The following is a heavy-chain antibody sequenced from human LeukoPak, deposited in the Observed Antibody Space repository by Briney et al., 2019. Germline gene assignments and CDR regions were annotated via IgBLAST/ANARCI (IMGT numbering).Heavy chain of an antibody. J-gene: IGHJ4*02. D-gene: IGHD3-10*01. V-gene: IGHV3-11*01. CDR1: GFTFSDYY. Sequence: NPRGSLRLSCAASGFTFSDYYMSWIRQAPGKGLEWVSYISSSGSTKYYADSVKGRFTISRDNAKNSYLQMNSLRAEDTAVYYCARDGHAYGRGSPHYWGQGTLVTVSS. CDR3: ARDGHAYGRGSPHY. CDR2: ISSSGSTK.